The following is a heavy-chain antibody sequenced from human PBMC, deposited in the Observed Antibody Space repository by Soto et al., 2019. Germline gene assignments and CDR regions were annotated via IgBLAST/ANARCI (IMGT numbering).Heavy chain of an antibody. V-gene: IGHV3-48*02. Sequence: EVQLVESGGGLVQPGGSLRLSCAASGFTFSSYSMNWVRQAPGKGLEWVSYISSSSSTIYYADSVKGRFTISRDNAKNSLYLQMNSLRDEDTAVYYCARDCVPYKLTPRALFDYWGQGTLVTVSS. D-gene: IGHD2-2*01. CDR3: ARDCVPYKLTPRALFDY. CDR2: ISSSSSTI. CDR1: GFTFSSYS. J-gene: IGHJ4*02.